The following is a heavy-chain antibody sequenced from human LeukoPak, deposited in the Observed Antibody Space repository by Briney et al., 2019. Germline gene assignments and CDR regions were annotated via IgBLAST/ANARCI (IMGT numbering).Heavy chain of an antibody. V-gene: IGHV1-18*01. CDR3: ARCSDSTEVAGSPDY. D-gene: IGHD6-19*01. CDR1: GYTCTNYG. Sequence: ASVKVSCKASGYTCTNYGISWVRQAPGQGLEWMGWISAYNDNTNYAQNLQGRVIMTTDTSTSTAYMELRSLRSDDTAVYYCARCSDSTEVAGSPDYWGQGTLVTVSS. CDR2: ISAYNDNT. J-gene: IGHJ4*02.